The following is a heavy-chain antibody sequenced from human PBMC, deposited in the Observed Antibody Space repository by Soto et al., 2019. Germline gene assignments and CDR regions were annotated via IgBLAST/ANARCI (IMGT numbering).Heavy chain of an antibody. CDR3: ATAIGSYNNWCDP. Sequence: PSETLSLTCTVSGGSISSSSYYWGWIRQPPGKGLEWIGSIYYSGSTYYNPSLKSRVTISVDTSKNQFSLKLSSVTAADTAVYYCATAIGSYNNWCDPGGQGAPVTVS. V-gene: IGHV4-39*01. CDR1: GGSISSSSYY. CDR2: IYYSGST. D-gene: IGHD1-26*01. J-gene: IGHJ5*02.